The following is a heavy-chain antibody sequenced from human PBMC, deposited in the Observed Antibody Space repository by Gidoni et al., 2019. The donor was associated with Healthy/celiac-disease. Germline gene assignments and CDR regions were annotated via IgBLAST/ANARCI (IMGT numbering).Heavy chain of an antibody. Sequence: QITLKESGPTLVKPTQTFTLTCTFSGFSLSTSGVGVGWIRQPPGKALEWLALIYWNDDKRYSPSLKSRLTITKDTSKNQVVLTMTNMDPVDTATYYCAHIGSSWYLGLFDYWGQGTLVTVSS. CDR2: IYWNDDK. J-gene: IGHJ4*02. CDR3: AHIGSSWYLGLFDY. D-gene: IGHD6-13*01. V-gene: IGHV2-5*01. CDR1: GFSLSTSGVG.